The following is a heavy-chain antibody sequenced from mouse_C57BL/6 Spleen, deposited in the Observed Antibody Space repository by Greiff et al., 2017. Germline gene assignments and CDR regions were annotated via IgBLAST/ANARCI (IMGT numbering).Heavy chain of an antibody. J-gene: IGHJ1*03. D-gene: IGHD1-1*01. CDR1: GFTFSSYA. Sequence: VASGGGLVKPGGSLKLSCAASGFTFSSYAMSWVRQTPEKRLEWVATISDGGSYTYYPDNVKGRFTISRDNAKNNLYLQMSHLKSEDTAMYYCARAITTVVAPWWYFDVWGTGTTVTVSS. V-gene: IGHV5-4*01. CDR3: ARAITTVVAPWWYFDV. CDR2: ISDGGSYT.